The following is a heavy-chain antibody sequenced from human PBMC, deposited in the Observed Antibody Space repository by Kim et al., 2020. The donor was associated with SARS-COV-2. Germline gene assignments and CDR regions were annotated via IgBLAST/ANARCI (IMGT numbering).Heavy chain of an antibody. Sequence: GGSLRLSCAASGFTFSSYSMNWVRQAPGKGLEWVSSISSSSSYIYYADSVKGRFTISRDNAKNSLYLQMNSLRAEDTAVYYCARELTGYFKDAFDIWGQGKMVTVSS. CDR2: ISSSSSYI. V-gene: IGHV3-21*01. D-gene: IGHD3-9*01. CDR3: ARELTGYFKDAFDI. CDR1: GFTFSSYS. J-gene: IGHJ3*02.